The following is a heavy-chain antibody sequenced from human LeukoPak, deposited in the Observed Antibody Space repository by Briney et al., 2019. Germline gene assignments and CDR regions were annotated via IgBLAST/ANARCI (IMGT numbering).Heavy chain of an antibody. J-gene: IGHJ6*03. CDR3: ARGSPGYCSGGTCDYYYYMDV. CDR1: GGLLNGYY. Sequence: SETLSLTCAVYGGLLNGYYWTWIRQPPGKGLEWIGEINHSGNANYNASLKSRVTLLVDTSKKQLSLRLTSVTAADTAVYYCARGSPGYCSGGTCDYYYYMDVWGKGTPVTVSS. D-gene: IGHD2-15*01. V-gene: IGHV4-34*01. CDR2: INHSGNA.